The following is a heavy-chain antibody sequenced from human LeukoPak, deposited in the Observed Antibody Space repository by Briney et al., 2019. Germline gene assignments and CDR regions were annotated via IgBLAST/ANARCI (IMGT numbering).Heavy chain of an antibody. J-gene: IGHJ6*02. CDR1: GFTFSSYA. CDR2: ISYDGSNK. V-gene: IGHV3-30-3*01. Sequence: GRSLRLSCAASGFTFSSYAMHWVRQAPGKGLEWVAVISYDGSNKYYADSVKGRFTISRDNSENTLYLQMNSLRAEDTAVYYCARDRGATTSYYYYGMDVWGQGTTVTVSS. CDR3: ARDRGATTSYYYYGMDV. D-gene: IGHD1-26*01.